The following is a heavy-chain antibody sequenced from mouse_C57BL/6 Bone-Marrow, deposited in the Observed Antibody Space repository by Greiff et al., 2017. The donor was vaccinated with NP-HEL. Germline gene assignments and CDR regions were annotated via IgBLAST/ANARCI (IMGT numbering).Heavy chain of an antibody. Sequence: VQLQQSGAELVRPGASVKLSCTASGFNIKDDYMHWVKQRPEQGLEWIGWIDPENGDTEYASKFQGKATITADTSSNTAYLQLSSLTSEDTDVYYCTPAYYFDYWGQGTTLTVSS. J-gene: IGHJ2*01. CDR3: TPAYYFDY. CDR1: GFNIKDDY. CDR2: IDPENGDT. V-gene: IGHV14-4*01.